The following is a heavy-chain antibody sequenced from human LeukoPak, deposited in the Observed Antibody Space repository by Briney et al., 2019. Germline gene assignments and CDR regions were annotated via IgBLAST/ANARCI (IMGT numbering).Heavy chain of an antibody. V-gene: IGHV3-30-3*01. CDR2: ISFDGGNE. D-gene: IGHD6-13*01. CDR1: GFTFTGYA. Sequence: GGSLRLSCAAPGFTFTGYAMDWVRQAPGRGLEWVAVISFDGGNEYYEDAVKGRFTISRDNSKNTLFLQMNSLRPEDTAVYYCAREGGIAAAGYDYWGQGTLVTVSS. CDR3: AREGGIAAAGYDY. J-gene: IGHJ4*02.